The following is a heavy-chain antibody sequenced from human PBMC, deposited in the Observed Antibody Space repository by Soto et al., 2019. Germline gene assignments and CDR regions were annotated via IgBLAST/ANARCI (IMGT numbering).Heavy chain of an antibody. CDR3: ARVGVGYSYGYFDY. V-gene: IGHV4-59*01. CDR2: IYYSGST. J-gene: IGHJ4*02. Sequence: SETLSLTCTVSGGSISSYYWSWIRQPPGKGLEWIGYIYYSGSTNYNPSLKSRVTISVDTSKNQFSLKLSSVTAADTVVYYCARVGVGYSYGYFDYWGQGTLVTVPQ. D-gene: IGHD5-18*01. CDR1: GGSISSYY.